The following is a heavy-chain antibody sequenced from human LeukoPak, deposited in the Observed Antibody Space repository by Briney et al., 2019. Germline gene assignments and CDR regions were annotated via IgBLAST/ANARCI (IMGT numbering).Heavy chain of an antibody. D-gene: IGHD6-13*01. CDR1: GYTFPYYW. Sequence: GESLKISCKGSGYTFPYYWIACVRQMPGKGLELMGIIYPDDADTRYSPSFQGLITISADKSITTSYLQWSSLKASDTAMYYCARLRSSSWYTVDYWGQGTLVTVSS. J-gene: IGHJ4*02. V-gene: IGHV5-51*01. CDR3: ARLRSSSWYTVDY. CDR2: IYPDDADT.